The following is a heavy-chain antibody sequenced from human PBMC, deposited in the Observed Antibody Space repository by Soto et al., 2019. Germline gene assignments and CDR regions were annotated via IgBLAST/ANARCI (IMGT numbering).Heavy chain of an antibody. Sequence: QVKLVQSGAEVKKPGASVKVSCKTSGYTFTNFGLSWVRQAPGQGLEWMGWISDYNGNTNYAQNYQGRVTMTTDTSTSTADMVLRSVRSDDTAVYYCARGGTPVKYWDHGTLVTVTS. D-gene: IGHD3-16*01. CDR1: GYTFTNFG. J-gene: IGHJ4*01. CDR2: ISDYNGNT. V-gene: IGHV1-18*01. CDR3: ARGGTPVKY.